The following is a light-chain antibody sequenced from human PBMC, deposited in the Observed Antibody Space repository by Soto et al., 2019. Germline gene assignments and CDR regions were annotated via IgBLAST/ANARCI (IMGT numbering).Light chain of an antibody. J-gene: IGKJ1*01. CDR1: QRVSSSY. V-gene: IGKV3-20*01. CDR2: GAS. Sequence: EIVLTQSPGTLSLSPGERATLSCRASQRVSSSYLPWYQQKHGQAPRLLIYGASSRATGIPDRFSGSGSGTDCTRTISRLEPEDFAVYYGHEYGSSPWTFGQGTKVEIK. CDR3: HEYGSSPWT.